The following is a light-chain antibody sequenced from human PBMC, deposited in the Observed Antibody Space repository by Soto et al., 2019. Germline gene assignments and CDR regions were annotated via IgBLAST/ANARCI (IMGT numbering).Light chain of an antibody. CDR2: EGS. CDR3: CSYAGSSPYV. J-gene: IGLJ1*01. V-gene: IGLV2-23*01. Sequence: QSVLTQPASVSASPGQSITISCTGTSSDVGSYNLVSWYQQHPGKAPKLMIYEGSKRPSGVSNRFSGSKSGNTASLTISGLQAEDEADYYCCSYAGSSPYVFGTGTQLTVL. CDR1: SSDVGSYNL.